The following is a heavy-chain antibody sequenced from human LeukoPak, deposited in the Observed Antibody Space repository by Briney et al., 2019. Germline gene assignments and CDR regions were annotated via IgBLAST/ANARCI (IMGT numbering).Heavy chain of an antibody. D-gene: IGHD2-2*01. CDR3: ARVAIVVVPAAMRYYYYYMDV. V-gene: IGHV1-2*02. J-gene: IGHJ6*03. Sequence: ASVKVSCKASGYTFTGYYMHWVRQAPGQGLEWMGWINPNSGGTNYAQKFQGRVTMTRDTSISTAYMELSRLRSDDTAVCYCARVAIVVVPAAMRYYYYYMDVWGKGTTVTVSS. CDR2: INPNSGGT. CDR1: GYTFTGYY.